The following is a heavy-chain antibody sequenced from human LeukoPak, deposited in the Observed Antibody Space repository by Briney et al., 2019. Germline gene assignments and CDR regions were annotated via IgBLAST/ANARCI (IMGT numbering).Heavy chain of an antibody. CDR1: GFTFRSHG. J-gene: IGHJ4*02. Sequence: TGGSLRLSCAASGFTFRSHGMHWVRQAPGKGLEWVAGIWYDGSNEDYADSVKGRFTISRDNSKNTLYLQMNSLRGEDMAVYYCAREENGYGNFDYWGQGTLVTVSS. CDR3: AREENGYGNFDY. V-gene: IGHV3-33*01. CDR2: IWYDGSNE. D-gene: IGHD5-12*01.